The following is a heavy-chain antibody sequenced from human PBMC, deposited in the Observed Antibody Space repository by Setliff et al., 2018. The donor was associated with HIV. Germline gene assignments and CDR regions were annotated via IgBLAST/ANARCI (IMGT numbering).Heavy chain of an antibody. CDR1: GYTFTSYG. CDR2: ISEYNGDT. V-gene: IGHV1-18*01. J-gene: IGHJ6*03. CDR3: ARDSSFNMDV. Sequence: ASVKVSCKASGYTFTSYGISWVRQAPGQGLEWVGWISEYNGDTKYAQKLQGRVTMTKDTSTSTAYMELRSLRSDDTAVYYCARDSSFNMDVWGKGTTVTVSS.